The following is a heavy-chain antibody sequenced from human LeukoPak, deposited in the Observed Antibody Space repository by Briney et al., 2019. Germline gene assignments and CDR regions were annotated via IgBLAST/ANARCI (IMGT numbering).Heavy chain of an antibody. V-gene: IGHV1-2*02. Sequence: VASVKVSCKASGYTFTNYGISWVRQAPGQGLEWMGWINPNSGGTNYAQKFQGRVTMTRDTSISTAYMELSRLRSDDTAVYYCARVRMRTAAGRPSQYNWFDPWGQGTLVTVSS. D-gene: IGHD6-13*01. CDR1: GYTFTNYG. CDR2: INPNSGGT. J-gene: IGHJ5*02. CDR3: ARVRMRTAAGRPSQYNWFDP.